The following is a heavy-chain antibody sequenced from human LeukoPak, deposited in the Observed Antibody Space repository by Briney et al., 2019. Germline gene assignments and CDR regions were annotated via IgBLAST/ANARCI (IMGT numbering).Heavy chain of an antibody. D-gene: IGHD3-22*01. J-gene: IGHJ4*02. CDR3: ARGGGVVGSLNYFDY. V-gene: IGHV3-30-3*01. CDR2: ISYDGSNK. CDR1: GVTFSSYA. Sequence: PGRSLRLSCAASGVTFSSYALHWVRQGPRTGLEREAVISYDGSNKYYAASVKGRFTLTRDNSKNTLYLQMNSLRAGDTAVYYCARGGGVVGSLNYFDYWGQGTLVTVS.